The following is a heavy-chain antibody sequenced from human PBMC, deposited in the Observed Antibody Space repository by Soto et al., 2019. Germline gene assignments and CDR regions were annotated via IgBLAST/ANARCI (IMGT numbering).Heavy chain of an antibody. CDR1: GGIFSTYA. CDR2: IIPIFGTP. D-gene: IGHD3-10*01. Sequence: QVQLVQSGAEVKKPGSSVKVSCTASGGIFSTYAISWLRQAPGQGLEWMGGIIPIFGTPNYAQRFQGRVTITADESTSTAYMELSRLRSEDTAVYYCAIDRDDYGSGKYCNRIDFGGQGTLVTVSS. V-gene: IGHV1-69*01. J-gene: IGHJ4*02. CDR3: AIDRDDYGSGKYCNRIDF.